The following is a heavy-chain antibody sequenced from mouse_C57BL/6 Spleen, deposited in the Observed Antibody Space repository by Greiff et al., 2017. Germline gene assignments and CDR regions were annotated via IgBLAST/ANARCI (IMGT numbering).Heavy chain of an antibody. V-gene: IGHV1-66*01. J-gene: IGHJ3*01. Sequence: QVQLQQSGPELVKPGPSVKISCKASGYTFTSYYINWVKQRPGQGLECIGWIYPGVGKTKYNEKLKGKATLTADTSSSTAYMQLSSLTSEDSVVYYCAREGITTVVGGWFADWGQGTLVTVSA. CDR3: AREGITTVVGGWFAD. CDR1: GYTFTSYY. D-gene: IGHD1-1*01. CDR2: IYPGVGKT.